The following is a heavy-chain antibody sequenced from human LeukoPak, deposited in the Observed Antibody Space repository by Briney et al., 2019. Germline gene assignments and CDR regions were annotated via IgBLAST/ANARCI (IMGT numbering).Heavy chain of an antibody. CDR3: ARCAGGFWNDRYYYYYYYMDV. Sequence: ASVKVSCKASGYTFTSYDINWVRQATGQGLEWMGWMNPNSGNTGYAQKFQGRVTMTRNTSISTAYMELSSLRAEDTAVYYCARCAGGFWNDRYYYYYYYMDVWGKGTTVTISS. CDR2: MNPNSGNT. D-gene: IGHD1-1*01. CDR1: GYTFTSYD. J-gene: IGHJ6*03. V-gene: IGHV1-8*01.